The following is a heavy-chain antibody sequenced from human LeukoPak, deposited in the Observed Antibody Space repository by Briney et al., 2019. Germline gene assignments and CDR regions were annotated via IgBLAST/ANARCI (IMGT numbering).Heavy chain of an antibody. CDR2: ISGSGGST. J-gene: IGHJ4*02. CDR3: AKHRFESGGYHSTD. Sequence: GGSLRLSCAASGFTFSSYAMSWVRQAPGKGLEWVSAISGSGGSTYYADSVKGRFTISRDNSKNTLYLQMNSLGDEDTAVYYCAKHRFESGGYHSTDWGQGTLVTVSS. V-gene: IGHV3-23*01. CDR1: GFTFSSYA. D-gene: IGHD3-22*01.